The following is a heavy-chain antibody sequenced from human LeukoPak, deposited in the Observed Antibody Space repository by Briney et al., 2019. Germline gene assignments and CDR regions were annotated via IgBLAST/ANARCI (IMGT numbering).Heavy chain of an antibody. CDR3: ARGEGGDYVWGSYRPTFDY. CDR1: GGSFSGYY. V-gene: IGHV4-34*01. Sequence: SETLSLTCAVYGGSFSGYYWSWIRQPPGKGLEWIGETNHSGSTNYNPSLKSRVTISVDTSKNQFSLKLSSVTAADTAVYYCARGEGGDYVWGSYRPTFDYWGQGTLVTVSS. J-gene: IGHJ4*02. CDR2: TNHSGST. D-gene: IGHD3-16*02.